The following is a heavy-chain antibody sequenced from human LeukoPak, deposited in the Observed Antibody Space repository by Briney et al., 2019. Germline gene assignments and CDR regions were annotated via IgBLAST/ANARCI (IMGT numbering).Heavy chain of an antibody. CDR2: ISSSSSYI. Sequence: GGSLRLSCAASGFTFSSYSMNWVRQAPGKGLEWVSSISSSSSYIYYADSVKGRFTISRDNAKNSLYLQMNSLRAEDTAVYYCARDPVVAAYYYYYMDVWGKGTTVTVPS. V-gene: IGHV3-21*01. CDR3: ARDPVVAAYYYYYMDV. CDR1: GFTFSSYS. D-gene: IGHD2-15*01. J-gene: IGHJ6*03.